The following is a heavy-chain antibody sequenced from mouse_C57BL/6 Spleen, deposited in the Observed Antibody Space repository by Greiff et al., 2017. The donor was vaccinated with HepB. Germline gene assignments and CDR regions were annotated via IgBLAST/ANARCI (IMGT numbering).Heavy chain of an antibody. CDR3: ARTAWFAY. Sequence: QVQLQQPGAELVKPGASVKLSCKASGYTFTSYWMQWVKQRPGQGLEWIGEIDPSDSYTNYNQKFKGKATLTVDTSSSTAYMQLSSLTSEDSAVYYWARTAWFAYWGQGTLVTVSA. CDR1: GYTFTSYW. CDR2: IDPSDSYT. J-gene: IGHJ3*01. V-gene: IGHV1-50*01.